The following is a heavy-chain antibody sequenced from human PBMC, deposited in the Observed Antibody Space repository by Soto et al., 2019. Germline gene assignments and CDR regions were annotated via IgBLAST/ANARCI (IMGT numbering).Heavy chain of an antibody. V-gene: IGHV4-59*11. Sequence: PSETLSLTCTVASRSISSHYWSWVRQAPGKGLEWIGHIYYRGSTTYNPSLRSRSTISVDTSNNQFSLKLNSVTTADTAVYYCARDGREASGMDVWGQGTKVTVSS. CDR1: SRSISSHY. CDR3: ARDGREASGMDV. CDR2: IYYRGST. D-gene: IGHD1-26*01. J-gene: IGHJ6*02.